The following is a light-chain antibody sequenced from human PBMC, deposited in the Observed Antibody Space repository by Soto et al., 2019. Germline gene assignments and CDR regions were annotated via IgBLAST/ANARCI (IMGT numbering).Light chain of an antibody. CDR3: STYTSASTS. Sequence: QSALTRPASVSGSPGQSITISCTGTEVGAHRFVSWYQQVPGTAPKLLIYEVIKRPSGISPRFSGSKAGNTASLTISGLQADDEADYFCSTYTSASTSFGGGTKLTVL. CDR1: EVGAHRF. CDR2: EVI. V-gene: IGLV2-14*01. J-gene: IGLJ2*01.